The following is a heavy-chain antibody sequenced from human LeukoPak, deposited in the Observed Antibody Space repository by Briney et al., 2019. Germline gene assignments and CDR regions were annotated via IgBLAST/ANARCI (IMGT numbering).Heavy chain of an antibody. J-gene: IGHJ4*02. V-gene: IGHV3-7*03. CDR1: GFTFSSYW. CDR3: AKTDSSGYYYGTFDY. D-gene: IGHD3-22*01. Sequence: GGSLRLSCAASGFTFSSYWMNWARQAPGKGLEWVASINHNGNVNYYVDSVKGRFTISRDNAKNSLYLQMSNLRAEDTAVYYCAKTDSSGYYYGTFDYWGQGTLVTVSS. CDR2: INHNGNVN.